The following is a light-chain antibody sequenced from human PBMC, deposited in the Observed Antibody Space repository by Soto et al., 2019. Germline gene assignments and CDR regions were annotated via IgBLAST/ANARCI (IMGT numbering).Light chain of an antibody. Sequence: ALQMTQSPSSLSASVGDRVTITCRASQDIRTELGWYQQKPGKAPKLLIYGATTLQSGVPSRFSGSGSGTDFTLNISGPQPEDFATYYCLQDYNYPRTFGQGTKVEVK. CDR3: LQDYNYPRT. J-gene: IGKJ1*01. CDR2: GAT. CDR1: QDIRTE. V-gene: IGKV1-6*01.